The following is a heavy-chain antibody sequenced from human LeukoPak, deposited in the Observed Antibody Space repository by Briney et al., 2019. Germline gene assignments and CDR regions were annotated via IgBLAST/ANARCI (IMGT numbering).Heavy chain of an antibody. J-gene: IGHJ4*02. CDR3: ARVGLLRGVIILYLDY. CDR2: ISGYNGNT. D-gene: IGHD3-10*01. CDR1: NYTFSTFD. V-gene: IGHV1-18*04. Sequence: ASVKVSCKASNYTFSTFDITWVRQAPGQGLEWMGWISGYNGNTSYAQKFLDRVTMTTDPSTTTAYMELRSLRSDDTAVYYCARVGLLRGVIILYLDYWGQGTLVTVSS.